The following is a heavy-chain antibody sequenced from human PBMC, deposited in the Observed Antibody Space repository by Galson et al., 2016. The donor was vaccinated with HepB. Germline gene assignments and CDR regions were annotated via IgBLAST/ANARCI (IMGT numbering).Heavy chain of an antibody. V-gene: IGHV1-46*01. Sequence: SVKVSCKASGYTFTSHYIHWVRQAPGQGLEWMGIINPSGGSTSSPQKFGGRVTVTRDTSTSTVYMEMSSLRSEDTAVYYCARDPLFCSGGTCYLDAYQCPDYWGQGTLVTVSS. CDR2: INPSGGST. CDR3: ARDPLFCSGGTCYLDAYQCPDY. CDR1: GYTFTSHY. D-gene: IGHD2-15*01. J-gene: IGHJ4*02.